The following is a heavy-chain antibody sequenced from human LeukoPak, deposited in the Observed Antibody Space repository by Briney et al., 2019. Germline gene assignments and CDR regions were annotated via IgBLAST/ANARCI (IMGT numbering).Heavy chain of an antibody. D-gene: IGHD3-22*01. Sequence: PSETLSLTCTVSGVSISSGDYYWSWIRQPSGKGLEWIGYTYYSGSTYYNPSLKSRVTISVDTSKNQFSLKLSSMTAADTAVYYCARPYYYDSRIDPWGQGTRVTVSS. CDR2: TYYSGST. V-gene: IGHV4-30-4*01. J-gene: IGHJ5*02. CDR3: ARPYYYDSRIDP. CDR1: GVSISSGDYY.